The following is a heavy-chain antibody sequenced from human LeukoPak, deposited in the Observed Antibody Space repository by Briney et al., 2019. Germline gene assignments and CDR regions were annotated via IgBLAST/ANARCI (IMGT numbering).Heavy chain of an antibody. J-gene: IGHJ4*02. CDR2: ILPIFGTT. D-gene: IGHD2-15*01. CDR3: ASLQGYCSGGSCYRQYYFDY. CDR1: VGTFKNYA. V-gene: IGHV1-69*06. Sequence: ASVKVSCKASVGTFKNYAISWVRQAPGQRLEWMGGILPIFGTTNYAQKFQARVTITADKSTSTAYMELRSLRSDDTAVYYCASLQGYCSGGSCYRQYYFDYWGQGTLVTVSS.